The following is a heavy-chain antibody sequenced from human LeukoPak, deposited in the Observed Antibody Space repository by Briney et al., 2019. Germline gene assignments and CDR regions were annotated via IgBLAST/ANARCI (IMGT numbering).Heavy chain of an antibody. CDR3: ARSLYYYDSSGYSG. CDR2: ISAYNGNT. J-gene: IGHJ4*02. V-gene: IGHV1-18*01. CDR1: GYTFTSYG. D-gene: IGHD3-22*01. Sequence: ASVKVSCKASGYTFTSYGISWVRQAPGQGLEWMGWISAYNGNTNYAQKLQGRVTMTTDTSTSTAYMELRSLRSDDTAVYYCARSLYYYDSSGYSGWGQGTLVTVSS.